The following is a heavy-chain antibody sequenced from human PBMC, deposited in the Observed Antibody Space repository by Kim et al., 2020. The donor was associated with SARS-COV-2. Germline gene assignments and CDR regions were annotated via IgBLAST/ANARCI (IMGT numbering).Heavy chain of an antibody. V-gene: IGHV4-34*01. CDR2: ISHNGSA. CDR1: GESSSTYY. D-gene: IGHD1-26*01. CDR3: SRERKVGSLNYVMDA. J-gene: IGHJ5*02. Sequence: SETLSLTCAVYGESSSTYYWNWIRQRPGKGLEWVGEISHNGSAYYNPYLKSRGSITRYTSKTQFPLRLKSRTAADTAAYFCSRERKVGSLNYVMDAWGQG.